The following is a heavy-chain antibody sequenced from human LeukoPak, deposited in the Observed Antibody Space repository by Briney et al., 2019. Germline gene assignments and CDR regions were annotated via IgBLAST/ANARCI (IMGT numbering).Heavy chain of an antibody. J-gene: IGHJ2*01. V-gene: IGHV4-39*01. CDR1: GGSIRSSYYY. CDR3: ARPRSSSPLYWYFDL. Sequence: SETLSLTCTVSGGSIRSSYYYWGWIRQPPRKGLEWIGSIYYSGSTYYNPSLKSRVTISVDTSKNQFSLKLSSVTAADTAVYYCARPRSSSPLYWYFDLWGRGTLVTVSS. CDR2: IYYSGST. D-gene: IGHD6-13*01.